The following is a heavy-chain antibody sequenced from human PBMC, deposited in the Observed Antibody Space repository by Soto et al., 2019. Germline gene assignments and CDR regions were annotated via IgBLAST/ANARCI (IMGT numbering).Heavy chain of an antibody. CDR3: ARLSMSGYYHWVDP. D-gene: IGHD3-3*01. CDR2: IYPGDSEI. CDR1: GYSFTSYW. J-gene: IGHJ5*02. V-gene: IGHV5-51*01. Sequence: PGESLKISCKASGYSFTSYWIGWVRQVPGEGLEWMGIIYPGDSEIRYNPSLESRVTLSVDTSKNHFSLKVRSVTAADTAVYYCARLSMSGYYHWVDPWGQGILVTVSS.